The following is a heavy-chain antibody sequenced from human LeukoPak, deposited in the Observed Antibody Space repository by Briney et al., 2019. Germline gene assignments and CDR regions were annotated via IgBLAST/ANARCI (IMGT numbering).Heavy chain of an antibody. J-gene: IGHJ6*03. CDR3: ARNGVYYYYYMDV. CDR1: GFTFSDYY. CDR2: ISSSGSTI. V-gene: IGHV3-11*01. D-gene: IGHD3-10*01. Sequence: PGGSLRLSCAASGFTFSDYYMSWIRQAPGKGLEWVSYISSSGSTIYYADSVKGRFTTSRDNAKNSLYLQMNSLRAEDTAVYYCARNGVYYYYYMDVWGKGTTVTVSS.